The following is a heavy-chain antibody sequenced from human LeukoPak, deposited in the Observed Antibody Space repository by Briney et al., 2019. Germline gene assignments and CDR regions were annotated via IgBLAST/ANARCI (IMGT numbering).Heavy chain of an antibody. CDR2: INLIGGST. J-gene: IGHJ4*02. Sequence: ASVTVSCKASGYTFTSYYMHWVRQAPGQGLEWMGIINLIGGSTRYAQKFQGRVTMTRDTSTSTVYMELSSLRSEDTAVYYCARESDIAVAGTGFDYWGQGTLVTVSS. CDR3: ARESDIAVAGTGFDY. V-gene: IGHV1-46*01. D-gene: IGHD6-19*01. CDR1: GYTFTSYY.